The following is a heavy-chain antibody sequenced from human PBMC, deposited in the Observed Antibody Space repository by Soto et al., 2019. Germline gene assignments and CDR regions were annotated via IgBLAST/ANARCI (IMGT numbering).Heavy chain of an antibody. CDR3: ARDSTYYYDSSGYYIWFDP. CDR2: ISSSSSYI. D-gene: IGHD3-22*01. V-gene: IGHV3-21*01. CDR1: GFTFSSYS. J-gene: IGHJ5*02. Sequence: VGSLRLSCAASGFTFSSYSMNWVRQAPGKGLEWVSSISSSSSYIYYADSVKGRFTISRDNAKNSLYLQMNSLRAEDTAVYYCARDSTYYYDSSGYYIWFDPWGRGTLVTVSS.